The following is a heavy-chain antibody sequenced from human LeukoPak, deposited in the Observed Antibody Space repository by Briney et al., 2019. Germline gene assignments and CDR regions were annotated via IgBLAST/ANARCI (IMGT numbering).Heavy chain of an antibody. CDR3: ARERTLAGLPWAFDV. V-gene: IGHV6-1*01. CDR1: GDSVSSNLAS. CDR2: TYYRSKWYS. Sequence: SQTFSLTCAISGDSVSSNLASWNWIRQSPSRGLEWLGRTYYRSKWYSDYAVFVKSRITIKPDTSKNHFSLQLSSVTPEDTAVYYCARERTLAGLPWAFDVWGQGTMVTVPS. J-gene: IGHJ3*01. D-gene: IGHD6-19*01.